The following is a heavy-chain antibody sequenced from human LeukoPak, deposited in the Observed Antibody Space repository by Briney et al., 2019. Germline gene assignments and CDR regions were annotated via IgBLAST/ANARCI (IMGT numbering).Heavy chain of an antibody. CDR3: AKCPYAVNWNLFDY. Sequence: GGSRKVSWPATEFTFRGYAMAGVRKAPGRGLEWSPGISGSGDGTYYADSVKGRFTISRDNSKNTLYLQMNSLRAEDTAVYYCAKCPYAVNWNLFDYWGQGTLVTVSS. V-gene: IGHV3-23*01. CDR1: EFTFRGYA. J-gene: IGHJ4*02. CDR2: ISGSGDGT. D-gene: IGHD1-20*01.